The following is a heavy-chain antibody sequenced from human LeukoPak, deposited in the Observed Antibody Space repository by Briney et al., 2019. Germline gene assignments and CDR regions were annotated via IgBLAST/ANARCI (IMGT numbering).Heavy chain of an antibody. D-gene: IGHD1-1*01. V-gene: IGHV3-21*01. CDR2: ITGSSSYI. Sequence: GGALRLSCAASGFSFRSYSMDWVRQAPGKGLEWVSSITGSSSYISYADSVKGRFTISRDNAENSLFLQMSSLRPEDTAVYFCARDRLEGGETFDSWGQGTLVTVSS. CDR3: ARDRLEGGETFDS. J-gene: IGHJ4*02. CDR1: GFSFRSYS.